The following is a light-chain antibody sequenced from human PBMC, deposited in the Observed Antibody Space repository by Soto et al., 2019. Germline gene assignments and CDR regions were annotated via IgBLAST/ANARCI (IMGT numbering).Light chain of an antibody. CDR3: QQYNSYSWT. CDR2: DAS. Sequence: DMQITHSPSTLSASVGDRVTITCRASQSISSWLAWYQQKPGKAPKLLIYDASSLESGVPSRFSGSGSGTEFTLTISSLQPDDFATYYCQQYNSYSWTFGQGTKVDIK. CDR1: QSISSW. J-gene: IGKJ1*01. V-gene: IGKV1-5*01.